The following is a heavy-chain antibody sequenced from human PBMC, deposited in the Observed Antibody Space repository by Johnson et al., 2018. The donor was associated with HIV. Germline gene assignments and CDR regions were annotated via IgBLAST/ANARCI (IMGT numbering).Heavy chain of an antibody. J-gene: IGHJ3*02. CDR2: ISSNGGST. V-gene: IGHV3-64*01. CDR1: GFTFSSYA. Sequence: VQLVESGGGLVQPGGSRRLSCAASGFTFSSYAMHWVRQAPGKGLEYVSAISSNGGSTYYANSVKGRFTISRDNSKNTLYLQMGSLRAEDMAVYYCARDEPTDDAFDIWGQGTMVTVSS. CDR3: ARDEPTDDAFDI.